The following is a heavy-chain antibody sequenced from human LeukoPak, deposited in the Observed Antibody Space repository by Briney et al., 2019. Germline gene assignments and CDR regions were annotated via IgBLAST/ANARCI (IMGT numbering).Heavy chain of an antibody. CDR3: SRRARYCSSTTCWFDAFDI. CDR2: IYPGDSDT. Sequence: GESLKISCKGSGYSFTSYWIGWVRQMPGKGLEWMGIIYPGDSDTRYSPSFQGQVTISVDKSISTAYLQWSSLKASDTAMYYCSRRARYCSSTTCWFDAFDIWGQGTMVTVSS. J-gene: IGHJ3*02. CDR1: GYSFTSYW. V-gene: IGHV5-51*01. D-gene: IGHD2-2*01.